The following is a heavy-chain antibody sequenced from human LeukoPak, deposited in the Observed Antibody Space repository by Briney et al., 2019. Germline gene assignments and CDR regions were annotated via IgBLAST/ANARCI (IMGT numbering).Heavy chain of an antibody. CDR3: AREGVGAVGPFDY. V-gene: IGHV4-4*07. D-gene: IGHD6-13*01. Sequence: SETLSLTCTVSGVSISSYYWSWIRQPAGKGLEWIGRIYTTESSNYNPSLKSRVTMSVDTSKNQFSLNLSSVTAADTAVYYCAREGVGAVGPFDYWGQGSLVIVSS. J-gene: IGHJ4*02. CDR2: IYTTESS. CDR1: GVSISSYY.